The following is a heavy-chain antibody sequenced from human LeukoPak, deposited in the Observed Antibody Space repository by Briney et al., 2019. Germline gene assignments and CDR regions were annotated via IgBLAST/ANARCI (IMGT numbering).Heavy chain of an antibody. CDR1: GYSFTSYW. V-gene: IGHV5-51*01. Sequence: GESLKISCKGSGYSFTSYWIGWVRQMPGKGLEWIGIIYPGDSDTRYSPSFQGQVTISADKSISTAYLQWSSLKASATAMYYGARHQNKGGLYYYYYMDVWGKGTTVTVSS. J-gene: IGHJ6*03. D-gene: IGHD3/OR15-3a*01. CDR2: IYPGDSDT. CDR3: ARHQNKGGLYYYYYMDV.